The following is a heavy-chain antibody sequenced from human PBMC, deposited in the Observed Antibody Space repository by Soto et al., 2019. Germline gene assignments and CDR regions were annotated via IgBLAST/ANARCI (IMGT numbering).Heavy chain of an antibody. V-gene: IGHV4-59*12. Sequence: SETLSLTCTVSGGSISSDYWSWIRQPPGKGLEWIGYIFYSGSTNYNPSLKSRVTISVDTSKNKFSLKLSSVTAADTAVFYCARSTTGVGEDYWGQRILVTVSS. D-gene: IGHD2-8*01. CDR2: IFYSGST. CDR1: GGSISSDY. CDR3: ARSTTGVGEDY. J-gene: IGHJ4*02.